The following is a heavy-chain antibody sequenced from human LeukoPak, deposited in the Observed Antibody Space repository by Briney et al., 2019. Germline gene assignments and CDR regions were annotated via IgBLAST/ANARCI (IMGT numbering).Heavy chain of an antibody. V-gene: IGHV4-59*11. CDR3: ARDLITVTRGFDI. D-gene: IGHD4-17*01. CDR1: TDSFSSHY. CDR2: ISYIGST. J-gene: IGHJ3*02. Sequence: SETLSLTCAVSTDSFSSHYWSWIRQPPGKGLEWIGYISYIGSTNYNPSLKSRVTISIDTSKNQFSLKLRSVTAADTAVYYCARDLITVTRGFDIWGQGTMVSVSS.